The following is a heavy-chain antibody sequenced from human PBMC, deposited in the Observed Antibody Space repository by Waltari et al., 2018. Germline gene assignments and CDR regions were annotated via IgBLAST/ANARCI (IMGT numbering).Heavy chain of an antibody. J-gene: IGHJ4*02. CDR2: IYYSGST. CDR3: ARAPIVATISDY. Sequence: QEQLQESGPGLVKPSETLSLTCTVSGGSISSHYWSWIRQPPGKGLEWIGYIYYSGSTNYNPSLKSRVTISVDTSKNQFSLKLSSVTAADTAVYYCARAPIVATISDYWGQGTLVTVSS. D-gene: IGHD5-12*01. V-gene: IGHV4-59*11. CDR1: GGSISSHY.